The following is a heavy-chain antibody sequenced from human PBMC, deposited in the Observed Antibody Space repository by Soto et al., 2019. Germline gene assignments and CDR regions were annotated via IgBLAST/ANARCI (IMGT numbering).Heavy chain of an antibody. D-gene: IGHD3-22*01. J-gene: IGHJ5*02. V-gene: IGHV3-48*01. CDR3: ARSYYYDSSGSLNWFDP. CDR2: ISSSSSTI. Sequence: EVQLVESGGGLVQPGGSLRLSCAASGFTFSSYSMNWVRQAPGKGLEWVSYISSSSSTIYYADSVKGRFTISRDNAKNSVNLQMNSLRAEDTAVYYCARSYYYDSSGSLNWFDPWCQGTLVTVSS. CDR1: GFTFSSYS.